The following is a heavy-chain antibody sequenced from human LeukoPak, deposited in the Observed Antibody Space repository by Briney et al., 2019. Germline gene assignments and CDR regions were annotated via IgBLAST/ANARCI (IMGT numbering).Heavy chain of an antibody. CDR2: IKEDGSEK. CDR3: ARDGVGELWGTFDY. Sequence: GGSLRLSCAASGFTVSNNYMSWVRQAPGKGLEWVANIKEDGSEKYYVDSVKGRFTISRDNAKNSLYLQVNSLRAEDTAVYYCARDGVGELWGTFDYWGQGTLVTVSS. J-gene: IGHJ4*02. V-gene: IGHV3-7*04. D-gene: IGHD5-18*01. CDR1: GFTVSNNY.